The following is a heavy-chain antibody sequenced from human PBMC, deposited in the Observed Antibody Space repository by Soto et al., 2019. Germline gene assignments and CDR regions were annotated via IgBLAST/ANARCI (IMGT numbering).Heavy chain of an antibody. J-gene: IGHJ4*02. V-gene: IGHV4-61*01. D-gene: IGHD3-22*01. CDR2: IYYSGST. Sequence: QVQLQESGPGLVKPSETLSLTCTVSGGSVSSGSYYWSWIRQPPGKGLEWIGYIYYSGSTNYNPSLKSRVTISVDTSKNQFSLKLSSVTAADTAVYYCARSEGSGYYFDYWGQGTLVTVSS. CDR1: GGSVSSGSYY. CDR3: ARSEGSGYYFDY.